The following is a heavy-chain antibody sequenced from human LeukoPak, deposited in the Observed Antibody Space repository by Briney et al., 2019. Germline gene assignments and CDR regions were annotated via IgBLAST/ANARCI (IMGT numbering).Heavy chain of an antibody. CDR3: AREASTGDHFVY. J-gene: IGHJ4*02. Sequence: PAGTRRLSSAASGFTLSNYAMNWDRQAPGKWREWVSAISGSGGSTYYADSVKGRFTISRDNSKNTLYLQMNSLRAEDTAVYYCAREASTGDHFVYWGQGTLVTVSS. CDR1: GFTLSNYA. CDR2: ISGSGGST. V-gene: IGHV3-23*01. D-gene: IGHD7-27*01.